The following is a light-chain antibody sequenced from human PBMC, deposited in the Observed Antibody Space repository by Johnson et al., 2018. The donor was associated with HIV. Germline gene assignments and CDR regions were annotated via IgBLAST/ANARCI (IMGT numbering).Light chain of an antibody. V-gene: IGLV1-51*02. J-gene: IGLJ1*01. Sequence: QSVLTQPPSVSAAPGQKVTISCSGSSSNIGNNYVSWYQQVPGTAPKLLIYENNKRPSGIPDRFSGSKSGTSATLGITGLQTGDEADYYCGSWDSSLSALYVFGTGTKVAGL. CDR2: ENN. CDR3: GSWDSSLSALYV. CDR1: SSNIGNNY.